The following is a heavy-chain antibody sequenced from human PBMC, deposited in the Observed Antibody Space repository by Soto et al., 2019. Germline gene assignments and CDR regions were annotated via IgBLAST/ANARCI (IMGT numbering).Heavy chain of an antibody. J-gene: IGHJ6*02. V-gene: IGHV3-7*03. Sequence: GGSLRLSCAASGFTFSSYWMSWVRQAPGKGLEWVANIKQDGSEKYYVDSVKGRFTISRDNAKNSLYLQMNSLRAEDTAVYYCARSSFGSYYGMDVWGQGTTVTVSS. D-gene: IGHD1-26*01. CDR3: ARSSFGSYYGMDV. CDR1: GFTFSSYW. CDR2: IKQDGSEK.